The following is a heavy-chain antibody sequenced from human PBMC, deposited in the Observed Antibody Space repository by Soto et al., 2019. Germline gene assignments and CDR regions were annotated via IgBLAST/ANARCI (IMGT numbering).Heavy chain of an antibody. Sequence: XESLKISCKGSGYSFTSYWISWVRQMPGKGLEGMGRIDPSDSYTNYSPSFQGHVTISADKSISTAYLQWSSLKASDTAMYYCARATGCSGGSCYSRYYYYYYGMDVWGQGPTVTVSS. CDR3: ARATGCSGGSCYSRYYYYYYGMDV. CDR2: IDPSDSYT. D-gene: IGHD2-15*01. CDR1: GYSFTSYW. V-gene: IGHV5-10-1*01. J-gene: IGHJ6*02.